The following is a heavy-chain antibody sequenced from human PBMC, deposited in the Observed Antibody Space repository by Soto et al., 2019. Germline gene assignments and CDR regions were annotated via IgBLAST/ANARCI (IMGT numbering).Heavy chain of an antibody. CDR3: ARVTTVVLFDAFDI. V-gene: IGHV3-30-3*01. D-gene: IGHD4-17*01. CDR1: GFTFSSYA. CDR2: ISYDGSNK. J-gene: IGHJ3*02. Sequence: SCAASGFTFSSYAMHWVRQAPGKGLEWVAVISYDGSNKYYADSVKGRFTISRDNSKNTLYLQMNSLRAEDTAVYYCARVTTVVLFDAFDIWGQGTMVTVSS.